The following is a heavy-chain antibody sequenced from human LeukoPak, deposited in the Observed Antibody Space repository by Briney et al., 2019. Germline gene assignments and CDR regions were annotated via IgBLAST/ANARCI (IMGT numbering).Heavy chain of an antibody. Sequence: PSETLSLTCAVSGASISFYYWSWIRQPPGKGLEWIGYIFYSGSTNYNPSLKSRVTMSIDTSKNHFSLNLNSVTAADTAVYYCALDSSGWSDDSFDIWGHGTMVTVSS. J-gene: IGHJ3*02. CDR2: IFYSGST. CDR1: GASISFYY. CDR3: ALDSSGWSDDSFDI. V-gene: IGHV4-59*01. D-gene: IGHD6-13*01.